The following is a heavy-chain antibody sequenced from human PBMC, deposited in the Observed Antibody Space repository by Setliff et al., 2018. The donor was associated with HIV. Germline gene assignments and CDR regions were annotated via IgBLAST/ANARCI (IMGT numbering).Heavy chain of an antibody. CDR2: FDPDDGET. Sequence: ASVKVSCKVSGYSLTELSMHWVRQAPGKGLEWMGGFDPDDGETVYAQQFQGRVTMTRDTSTSTAYMELTSLTSDDTAVYYCARDRPLDTPGMGLYLDYWGQGTLVTVSS. D-gene: IGHD2-15*01. V-gene: IGHV1-24*01. J-gene: IGHJ4*02. CDR3: ARDRPLDTPGMGLYLDY. CDR1: GYSLTELS.